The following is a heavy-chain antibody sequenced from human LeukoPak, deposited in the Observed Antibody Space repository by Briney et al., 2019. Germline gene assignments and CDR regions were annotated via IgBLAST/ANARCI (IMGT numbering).Heavy chain of an antibody. CDR1: GGSISSGSHY. Sequence: SQTLSLTCTVSGGSISSGSHYWNWIRQPPGKGLEWIGYIYHSGSTYYNPSLKSRVTISVDRSKNQFSLKLSSVTAADTAVYYCARASIAAAGTGFDYWGQGTLVTVSS. J-gene: IGHJ4*02. CDR2: IYHSGST. CDR3: ARASIAAAGTGFDY. D-gene: IGHD6-13*01. V-gene: IGHV4-30-2*01.